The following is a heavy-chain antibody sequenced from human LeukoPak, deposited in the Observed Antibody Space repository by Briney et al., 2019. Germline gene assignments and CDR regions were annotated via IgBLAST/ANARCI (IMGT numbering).Heavy chain of an antibody. J-gene: IGHJ4*02. CDR2: INHSGST. CDR3: ARGRGDTAMAVFDY. CDR1: GGSISSYY. V-gene: IGHV4-34*01. D-gene: IGHD5-18*01. Sequence: SETLSHTCTVSGGSISSYYWSWIRQPPGKGLEWIGEINHSGSTNYNPSLKSRVTISVDTSKNQFSLKLSSVTAADTAVYYCARGRGDTAMAVFDYWGQGTLVTVSS.